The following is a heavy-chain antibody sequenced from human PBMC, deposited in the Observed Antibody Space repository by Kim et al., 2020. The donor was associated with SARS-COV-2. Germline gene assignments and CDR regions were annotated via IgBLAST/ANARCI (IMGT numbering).Heavy chain of an antibody. CDR2: ISAYNGNT. D-gene: IGHD2-2*01. CDR3: ARDASCTSCYLDDAFDI. Sequence: ASVKVSCKASGYTFTSYGISWVRQAPGQGLEWMGWISAYNGNTNYAQKLQGRVTMTTDTSTSTAYMELRSLRSDDTAVYYCARDASCTSCYLDDAFDIWGQGTMVTVSS. J-gene: IGHJ3*02. CDR1: GYTFTSYG. V-gene: IGHV1-18*01.